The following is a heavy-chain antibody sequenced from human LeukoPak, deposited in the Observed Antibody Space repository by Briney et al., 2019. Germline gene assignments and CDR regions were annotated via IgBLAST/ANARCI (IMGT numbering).Heavy chain of an antibody. V-gene: IGHV1-46*01. CDR1: GYTFTSNY. CDR2: IYPRDGST. CDR3: ARDQEGFDY. J-gene: IGHJ4*02. Sequence: ASVKVSCKASGYTFTSNYIHWVRQAPGQGLEWMGMIYPRDGSTSYAQKFQGRVTVTRDTSTSTIHMELSGLRSEDTAVYYCARDQEGFDYWGQGTLVTVSS.